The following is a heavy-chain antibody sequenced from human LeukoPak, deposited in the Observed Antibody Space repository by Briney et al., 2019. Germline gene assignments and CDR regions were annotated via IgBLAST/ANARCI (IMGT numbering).Heavy chain of an antibody. V-gene: IGHV3-74*03. J-gene: IGHJ4*02. CDR3: ARASTTVPNLLDY. CDR1: GFTFSTYW. CDR2: INGDGTST. D-gene: IGHD4-17*01. Sequence: GGSLRLSCAASGFTFSTYWMHWVRQAPGKGLLWVSRINGDGTSTKYADSVKGRFTISRDNARHTLYLQMNSLRAEDTAVCYCARASTTVPNLLDYWGQGTLVTVSS.